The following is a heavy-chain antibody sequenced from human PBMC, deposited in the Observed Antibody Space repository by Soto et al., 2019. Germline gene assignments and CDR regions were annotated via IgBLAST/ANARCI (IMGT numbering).Heavy chain of an antibody. CDR3: AKDLGAYYGSGSYFDY. CDR2: ISGSVGRT. J-gene: IGHJ4*02. V-gene: IGHV3-23*01. CDR1: GFTFSSYA. Sequence: EVQLLESGGGLVQPGGSLRLSCAASGFTFSSYAMSCVRQAPGKGLWWVSGISGSVGRTYYADSVKGRFTISRDNSKNTLYLQMNSLRADDTAVYYCAKDLGAYYGSGSYFDYCGQGTLVTVSS. D-gene: IGHD3-10*01.